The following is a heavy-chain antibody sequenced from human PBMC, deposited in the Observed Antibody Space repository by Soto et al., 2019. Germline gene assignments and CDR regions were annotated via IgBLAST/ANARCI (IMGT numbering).Heavy chain of an antibody. J-gene: IGHJ6*02. CDR2: ISAYNGNT. CDR1: GYTFTSYG. D-gene: IGHD2-15*01. CDR3: ARDSAVTLLQLYYYYGMDV. Sequence: ASVKVSCKASGYTFTSYGISWVRQAPGQGLEWMGWISAYNGNTNYAQKPQGRVTMTTDTSTSTAYMELRSLRSDDTAVYYCARDSAVTLLQLYYYYGMDVWGQGTTVTVSS. V-gene: IGHV1-18*04.